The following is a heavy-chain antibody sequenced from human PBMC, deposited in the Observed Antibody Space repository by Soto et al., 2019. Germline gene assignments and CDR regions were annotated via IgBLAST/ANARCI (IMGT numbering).Heavy chain of an antibody. V-gene: IGHV3-21*01. J-gene: IGHJ4*02. CDR1: GFTFSSYS. Sequence: GGSLRLSCAASGFTFSSYSMNWVRQAPGKGLEWVSSISSSSNYIYYAGSVKGRFTISRDNAKNSLYLQMNSLRAEDTAVYYCERGGSSGYDSDVYDYWGQGTLVTVSS. CDR3: ERGGSSGYDSDVYDY. D-gene: IGHD5-12*01. CDR2: ISSSSNYI.